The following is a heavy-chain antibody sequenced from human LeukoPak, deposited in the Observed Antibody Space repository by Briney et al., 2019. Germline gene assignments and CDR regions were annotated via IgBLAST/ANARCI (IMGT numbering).Heavy chain of an antibody. J-gene: IGHJ6*03. Sequence: SETLSLTCTVSGGSISSYYWSWIRQPAGKGLEWIGRIYTSGSTNYNPSLKSRVTMSVDTSKNQFSLKLSSVTAADTAVYYCARVRFEYSSSSPDVGDYYYYMDVWGKGTTVTVSS. V-gene: IGHV4-4*07. D-gene: IGHD6-6*01. CDR2: IYTSGST. CDR3: ARVRFEYSSSSPDVGDYYYYMDV. CDR1: GGSISSYY.